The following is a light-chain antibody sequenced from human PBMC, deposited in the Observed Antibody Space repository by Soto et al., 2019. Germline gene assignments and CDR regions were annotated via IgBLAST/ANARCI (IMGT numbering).Light chain of an antibody. V-gene: IGKV3-20*01. CDR2: GAS. Sequence: EIVLTQSPATLSLSPGERATLSCRATQTVSSNFLAWYQQKPGQAPRLLIYGASSRATGIPDRFSGSGSGTDFTLTISRLEPEDFAVYYCQQYGSSPYIFGQGTKLEIK. J-gene: IGKJ2*01. CDR3: QQYGSSPYI. CDR1: QTVSSNF.